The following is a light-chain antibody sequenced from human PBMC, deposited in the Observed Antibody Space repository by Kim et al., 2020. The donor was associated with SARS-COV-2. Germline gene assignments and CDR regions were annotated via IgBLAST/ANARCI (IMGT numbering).Light chain of an antibody. Sequence: DIQMTQSPSTLSASVGDRVTITCRASQSISSWLAWYQQKPGKAPKLLIYKASSLESGVPLRFSGIGSGTEFTLTISSLRPDDFATYYCQQYKTYWTFGQGTKVDIK. V-gene: IGKV1-5*03. CDR1: QSISSW. J-gene: IGKJ1*01. CDR2: KAS. CDR3: QQYKTYWT.